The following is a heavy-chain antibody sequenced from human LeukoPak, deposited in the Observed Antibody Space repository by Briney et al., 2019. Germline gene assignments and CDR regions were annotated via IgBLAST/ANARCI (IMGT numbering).Heavy chain of an antibody. J-gene: IGHJ5*02. Sequence: ASVKVSCKASGYTFTGYYMHWVRQAPGQGLEWMGWINPNSGGTNYAQKFQGRVTMTRDTSISTAYMELSRLRSDDTAVYFCARGYCSSTSCYWGAVWFDPWGQGTLVTVSS. V-gene: IGHV1-2*02. CDR3: ARGYCSSTSCYWGAVWFDP. D-gene: IGHD2-2*01. CDR2: INPNSGGT. CDR1: GYTFTGYY.